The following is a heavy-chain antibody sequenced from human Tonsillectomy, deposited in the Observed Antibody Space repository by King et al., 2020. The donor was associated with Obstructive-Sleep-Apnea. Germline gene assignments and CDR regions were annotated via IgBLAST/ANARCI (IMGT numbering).Heavy chain of an antibody. J-gene: IGHJ4*02. Sequence: VQLQESGPGLVNPSQTLSLTCTISGGSISSSDDYWSWIRQPPGKGLEWIGYIYYSGSTYYNPSLKSRLTISIETSKNQFSLKLSSVIVADTAVYYCARVNGVLSGYYGRLDYWGQGALVTVSS. D-gene: IGHD3-3*01. CDR2: IYYSGST. CDR1: GGSISSSDDY. CDR3: ARVNGVLSGYYGRLDY. V-gene: IGHV4-30-4*01.